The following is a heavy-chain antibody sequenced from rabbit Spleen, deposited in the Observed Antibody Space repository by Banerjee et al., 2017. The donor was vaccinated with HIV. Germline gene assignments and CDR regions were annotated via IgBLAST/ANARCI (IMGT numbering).Heavy chain of an antibody. V-gene: IGHV1S45*01. J-gene: IGHJ6*01. Sequence: QEQLVESGGGLVQPEGSLTLTCTASGFSFSFNHYMCWVRQAPGKGPEWIACIDSGSSGFTYFANWAKGRFTISKTSSTTVTLQMTSLTAADTATYFCARDSASSFSSYAMDLWGPGTLVTVS. CDR3: ARDSASSFSSYAMDL. CDR1: GFSFSFNHY. D-gene: IGHD8-1*01. CDR2: IDSGSSGFT.